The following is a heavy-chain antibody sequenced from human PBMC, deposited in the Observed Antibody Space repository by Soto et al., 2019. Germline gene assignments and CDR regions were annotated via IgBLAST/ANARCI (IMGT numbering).Heavy chain of an antibody. CDR2: IIPIFGTA. CDR3: ARDTGYCSGGSCYRYYYYYGMDV. Sequence: SVKVSCKASGGTFSSYAISWVRQAPGQGREWMGGIIPIFGTANYAQKFQGRVTITADESTSTAYMELSSLRSEDTAVYYCARDTGYCSGGSCYRYYYYYGMDVWGQGTTVTSP. CDR1: GGTFSSYA. J-gene: IGHJ6*02. V-gene: IGHV1-69*13. D-gene: IGHD2-15*01.